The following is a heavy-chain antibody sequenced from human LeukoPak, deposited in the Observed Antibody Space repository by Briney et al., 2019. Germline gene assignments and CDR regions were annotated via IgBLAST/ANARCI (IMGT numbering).Heavy chain of an antibody. D-gene: IGHD3-10*01. CDR3: AKYSGSGSYYYYYYMDV. J-gene: IGHJ6*03. CDR1: GFTFSSYA. V-gene: IGHV3-23*01. Sequence: GGSLRLSCAASGFTFSSYAMSWVRQAPGKGLEWVSAISGSGGSTYYADSVKGRSTISRDNSKNTLYLQMNSLRAEDTAVYYCAKYSGSGSYYYYYYMDVWGKGTTVTVSS. CDR2: ISGSGGST.